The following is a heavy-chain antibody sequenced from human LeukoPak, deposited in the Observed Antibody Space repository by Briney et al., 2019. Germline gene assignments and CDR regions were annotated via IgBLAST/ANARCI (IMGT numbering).Heavy chain of an antibody. J-gene: IGHJ6*03. CDR1: GYTFTGYY. Sequence: APVKVSCKASGYTFTGYYMHWVRQAPGQGLEWMGWINPNSGGTNYAQKFQGRVTMTRDTSISTAYMELSRLRSDDTAVYYCARAFRAAAGYMDVWGKGTTVTVSS. D-gene: IGHD6-13*01. V-gene: IGHV1-2*02. CDR3: ARAFRAAAGYMDV. CDR2: INPNSGGT.